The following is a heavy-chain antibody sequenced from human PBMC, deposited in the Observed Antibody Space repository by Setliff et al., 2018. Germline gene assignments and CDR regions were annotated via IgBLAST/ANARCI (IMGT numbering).Heavy chain of an antibody. CDR1: GDSISSSTYY. CDR2: VDRSGNT. CDR3: ARRDSTSYYGYSFDF. Sequence: SETLSLTCTLSGDSISSSTYYWGWLRQSPGKRLDWIGTVDRSGNTFYNSSLRSRVTISVDTSKNQITLKLTSVSAADTAVYYGARRDSTSYYGYSFDFWGRGTLVTVSS. D-gene: IGHD3-22*01. J-gene: IGHJ4*02. V-gene: IGHV4-39*01.